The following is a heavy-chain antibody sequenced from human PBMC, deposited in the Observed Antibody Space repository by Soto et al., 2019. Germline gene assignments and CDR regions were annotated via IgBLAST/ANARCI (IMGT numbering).Heavy chain of an antibody. J-gene: IGHJ1*01. CDR1: GGSFNRYG. D-gene: IGHD5-18*01. V-gene: IGHV1-69*06. Sequence: QVHLVQSGAEVKKPGSSVKVSCKASGGSFNRYGIHWVRQAPGQGLEWMGGIVPNYGTANYAQRFQGRVTIVADKSTGTVYMEVTSLKSEDTAVYYCARGWIDLWWYFEDWGQGTLVTVSS. CDR3: ARGWIDLWWYFED. CDR2: IVPNYGTA.